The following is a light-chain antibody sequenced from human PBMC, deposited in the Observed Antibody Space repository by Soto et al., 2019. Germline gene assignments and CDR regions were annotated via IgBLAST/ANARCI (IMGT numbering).Light chain of an antibody. V-gene: IGKV3-15*01. CDR1: QSVSRN. CDR2: DSS. J-gene: IGKJ4*01. Sequence: EIVMTQSPATLSVSPGERATLSCRASQSVSRNLAWYQQKPGQAPRLLIYDSSTRATDIPARFSGSGYGTEFTLTISRLQSEDFAVYFCQQYNNWPPLTGGGGTKVEIK. CDR3: QQYNNWPPLT.